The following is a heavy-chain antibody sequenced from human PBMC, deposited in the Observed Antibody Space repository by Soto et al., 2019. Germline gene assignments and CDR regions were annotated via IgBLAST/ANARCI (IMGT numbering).Heavy chain of an antibody. V-gene: IGHV1-3*01. Sequence: QVQFVQSGAEVKKPGASVKVSCKTPGYTFTRYTIHWVRQAPGQRLEWMGWINVGNGNTRYSQKFQGRLTLTRDTPGNTAYLELNRLSSEDTAVYYCATPLDYDGCLDSWGQGTLVTVSS. J-gene: IGHJ4*02. D-gene: IGHD3-22*01. CDR1: GYTFTRYT. CDR2: INVGNGNT. CDR3: ATPLDYDGCLDS.